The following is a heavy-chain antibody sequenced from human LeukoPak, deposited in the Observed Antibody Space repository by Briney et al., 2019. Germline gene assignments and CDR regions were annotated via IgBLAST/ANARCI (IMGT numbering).Heavy chain of an antibody. CDR2: VKGDGVTT. V-gene: IGHV3-43*02. Sequence: PGGSPRLSCAASGFTFNAYAIHWVRQAPGKGLEWVSLVKGDGVTTDYANSVKGRFTVSRDNSKNSLYLQMSNLRTEDTALYYCVRDTGSGWDFDYWGQGTLVTVSS. CDR3: VRDTGSGWDFDY. CDR1: GFTFNAYA. D-gene: IGHD6-19*01. J-gene: IGHJ4*02.